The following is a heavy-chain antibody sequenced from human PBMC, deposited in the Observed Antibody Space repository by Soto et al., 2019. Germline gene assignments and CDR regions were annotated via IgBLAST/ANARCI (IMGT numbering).Heavy chain of an antibody. CDR3: STRSGSGYYYYGMDV. J-gene: IGHJ6*02. V-gene: IGHV3-30*03. D-gene: IGHD6-25*01. CDR1: GFTFSSYG. Sequence: GGSLRLSCAAPGFTFSSYGMHWVRQAPGKGLEWVAVISYDGSNKYYADSVKGRFTISRDNSKNTLYLQMNSLRAEDTAVYYCSTRSGSGYYYYGMDVWGQGTTVTVSS. CDR2: ISYDGSNK.